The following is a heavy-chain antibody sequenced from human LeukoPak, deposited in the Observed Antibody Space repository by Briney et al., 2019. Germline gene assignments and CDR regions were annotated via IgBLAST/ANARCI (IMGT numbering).Heavy chain of an antibody. CDR1: GFTFSNYA. Sequence: GGSLRLSCAASGFTFSNYAMYWVRQAPGRGLVWVSRVLSDGSGATYADSVMGRFTISRGNAKNTLYLQMDSLTAEDTAVYYCARAQVGAPTDYWGQGTLVTVSS. CDR3: ARAQVGAPTDY. J-gene: IGHJ4*02. D-gene: IGHD1-26*01. V-gene: IGHV3-74*01. CDR2: VLSDGSGA.